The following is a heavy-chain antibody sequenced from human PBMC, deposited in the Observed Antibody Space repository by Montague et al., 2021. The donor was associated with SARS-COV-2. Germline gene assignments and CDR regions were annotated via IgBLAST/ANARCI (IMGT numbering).Heavy chain of an antibody. CDR1: GFTFSSYA. V-gene: IGHV3-23*01. Sequence: SLSWAASGFTFSSYAMSWVRQAPGKGLEWVSGISDSGCSTYYADSVKGRFTISRDNSKNTLYLQMNSLRAEDTAVYYCAKGGERITMIVVVITLADFDYWGQGTLVTVSS. CDR2: ISDSGCST. J-gene: IGHJ4*02. D-gene: IGHD3-22*01. CDR3: AKGGERITMIVVVITLADFDY.